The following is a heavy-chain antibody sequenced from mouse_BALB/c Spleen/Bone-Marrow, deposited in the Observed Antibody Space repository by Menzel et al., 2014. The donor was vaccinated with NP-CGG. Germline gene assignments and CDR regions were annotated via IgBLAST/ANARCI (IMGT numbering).Heavy chain of an antibody. J-gene: IGHJ3*01. V-gene: IGHV1S135*01. CDR3: ARIGIGNIGGAY. D-gene: IGHD4-1*01. CDR1: GYAFTSYN. CDR2: IDPYNGGT. Sequence: EVQLQESGPELVKPGASVKVSCKASGYAFTSYNMYWVKQSHGKSLEWIGYIDPYNGGTSYNQKFKGKATLTVDKSSSTAYMHLNSLTSEDSAVYYCARIGIGNIGGAYRGQGTLVTVSA.